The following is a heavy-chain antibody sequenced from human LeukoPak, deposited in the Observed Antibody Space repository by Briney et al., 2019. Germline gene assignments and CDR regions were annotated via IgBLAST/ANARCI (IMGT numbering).Heavy chain of an antibody. D-gene: IGHD6-13*01. Sequence: SETLSLTCTVSGGSIRSYYWSWIRQPPGKGLEWIAYIYYSGSTNYNPSLKSRVTISVDTSKNQFSLKLSSVTAADTAVYYCARVYYSNSYDYWYFDLWGRGTPVTVSS. CDR1: GGSIRSYY. J-gene: IGHJ2*01. CDR3: ARVYYSNSYDYWYFDL. CDR2: IYYSGST. V-gene: IGHV4-59*01.